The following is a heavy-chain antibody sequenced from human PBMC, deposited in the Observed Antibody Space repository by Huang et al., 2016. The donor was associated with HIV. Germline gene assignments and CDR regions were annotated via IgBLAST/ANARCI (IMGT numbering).Heavy chain of an antibody. J-gene: IGHJ3*02. CDR2: IKIDGRTT. V-gene: IGHV3-74*01. D-gene: IGHD2-15*01. CDR3: ARAGGFEI. Sequence: EEHLVESGGGLVQHGGSLRLSCEASGFKFSNYWMQWVRQAPGKGLMWVSRIKIDGRTTDYADSVKGRVTISRDNAKNTLYLQMSSLTAEDTAIYYCARAGGFEIWGQGTVVTVSS. CDR1: GFKFSNYW.